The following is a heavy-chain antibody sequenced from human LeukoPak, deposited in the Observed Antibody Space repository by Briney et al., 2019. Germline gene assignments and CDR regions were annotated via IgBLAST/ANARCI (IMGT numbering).Heavy chain of an antibody. J-gene: IGHJ4*02. CDR1: GFTFSDFW. CDR2: INQDGSEN. V-gene: IGHV3-7*01. CDR3: TKGRSNHY. Sequence: RAGGSLRLSCAASGFTFSDFWMGLVPQAPGKGLEWVANINQDGSENYYVDSVKGRFTISRDNAKNSLYLQMNSLRAEDTAVYYCTKGRSNHYWGQGTLVTVST. D-gene: IGHD3-10*01.